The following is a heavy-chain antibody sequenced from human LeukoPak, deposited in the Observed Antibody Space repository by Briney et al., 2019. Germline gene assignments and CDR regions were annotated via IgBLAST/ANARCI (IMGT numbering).Heavy chain of an antibody. CDR2: INPNSGGT. D-gene: IGHD3-10*01. J-gene: IGHJ6*02. V-gene: IGHV1-2*02. CDR1: GYTFTCYY. CDR3: ARDPAITMVRGVMYGMDV. Sequence: GASVKVSCKASGYTFTCYYMHWVRQAPGQGLEWMGWINPNSGGTNYAQKFQGRVTMTRDTSISTAYMELSRLRSDDTAVYYCARDPAITMVRGVMYGMDVWGQGTTVTVSS.